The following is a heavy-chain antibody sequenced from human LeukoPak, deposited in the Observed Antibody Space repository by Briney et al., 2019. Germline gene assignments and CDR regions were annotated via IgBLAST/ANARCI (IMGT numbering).Heavy chain of an antibody. V-gene: IGHV3-23*01. Sequence: GGSLRLSCAASGFTFSSYGMSWVRQAPRKGLEWVSAISGSGGSTYYADSVKGRFAISRDNSKNTLYLQMNSLRAEDTAVYYCARDVNYDILTGYYKTIDYWGQGTLVTVSS. D-gene: IGHD3-9*01. J-gene: IGHJ4*02. CDR3: ARDVNYDILTGYYKTIDY. CDR1: GFTFSSYG. CDR2: ISGSGGST.